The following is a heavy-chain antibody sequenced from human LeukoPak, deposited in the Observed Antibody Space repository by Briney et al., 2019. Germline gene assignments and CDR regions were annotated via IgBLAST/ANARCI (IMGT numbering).Heavy chain of an antibody. V-gene: IGHV1-3*01. J-gene: IGHJ4*02. CDR3: ARVKRLGSSYDY. CDR1: GYTFTSYA. Sequence: ASVKVSCKASGYTFTSYAMHWVRQAPGQRLEWMGWINAGNGNTKYSQKFQGRVTITRDTSASTAYMELSSLRSEDTAVYYCARVKRLGSSYDYWGQGTLVTVSS. CDR2: INAGNGNT. D-gene: IGHD6-13*01.